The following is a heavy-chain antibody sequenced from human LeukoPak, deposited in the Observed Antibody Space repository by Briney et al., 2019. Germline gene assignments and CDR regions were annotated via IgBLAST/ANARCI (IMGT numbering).Heavy chain of an antibody. D-gene: IGHD4-17*01. V-gene: IGHV1-58*01. J-gene: IGHJ3*01. CDR1: GFTFSTSA. CDR3: AAELYGVYTDCCTFHL. CDR2: IIVGSGAT. Sequence: SVKVSCKTSGFTFSTSAVQWVRQARGQRLEWIGWIIVGSGATNYAQSLQGRFTITRDMSTNTAYMGLSSLGSEDSAVYYCAAELYGVYTDCCTFHLWGQGTMVTVSS.